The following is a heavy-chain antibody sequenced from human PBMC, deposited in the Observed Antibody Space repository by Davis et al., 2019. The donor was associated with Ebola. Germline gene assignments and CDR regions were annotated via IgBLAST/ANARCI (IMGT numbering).Heavy chain of an antibody. CDR1: GFTFSSYA. V-gene: IGHV3-30-3*01. Sequence: GESLKISCAAPGFTFSSYAMHWVRQAPGKGLEWVAVISYDGSNKYYADSVKGRFTISRDNSKNTLYLQMNSLRAEDTAVYYCAKDLKLPKKPYYFDYWGQGTLVTVSS. CDR2: ISYDGSNK. J-gene: IGHJ4*02. CDR3: AKDLKLPKKPYYFDY. D-gene: IGHD4-23*01.